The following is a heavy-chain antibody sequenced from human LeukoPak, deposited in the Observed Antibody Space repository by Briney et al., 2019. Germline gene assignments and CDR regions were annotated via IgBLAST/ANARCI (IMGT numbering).Heavy chain of an antibody. V-gene: IGHV3-23*01. CDR3: AKEKKSGGWPFDY. J-gene: IGHJ4*02. Sequence: QPGGSLRLSCAASGFTFSTFWMTWVRQAPGKGLEWVSGISDDGGYTYYADSVKGRFTISRDNSKNTLFLQMNSLRADDTALYYCAKEKKSGGWPFDYWGQGALVTVSS. CDR1: GFTFSTFW. D-gene: IGHD2-15*01. CDR2: ISDDGGYT.